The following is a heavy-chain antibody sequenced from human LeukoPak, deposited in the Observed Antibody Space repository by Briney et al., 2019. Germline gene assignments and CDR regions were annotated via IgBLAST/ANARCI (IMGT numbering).Heavy chain of an antibody. J-gene: IGHJ4*02. CDR1: GYTFTGYY. CDR3: AKPHYYYDSSGYGY. D-gene: IGHD3-22*01. Sequence: GASVKVSCKASGYTFTGYYMHWVRQAPGQGLGGMGWINPNSGGTNYAQKFQGRVTMTRDTSISTAYMELSRLRSDDTAVYYCAKPHYYYDSSGYGYWGQGALVTVSS. V-gene: IGHV1-2*02. CDR2: INPNSGGT.